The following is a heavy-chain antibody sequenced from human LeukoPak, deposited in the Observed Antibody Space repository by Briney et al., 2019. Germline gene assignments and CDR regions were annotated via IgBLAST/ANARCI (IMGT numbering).Heavy chain of an antibody. CDR1: GFTFTTGG. CDR3: AKDTGYYDSSGLYY. V-gene: IGHV3-30*18. Sequence: GGSLRLSCAASGFTFTTGGMHWGRQAPGHGLEWWAVMSYDGSNKYYADSVKGRFTISRDNSKDTLYLQMNSLRADDTAVYYCAKDTGYYDSSGLYYWGQGTLVIVSS. D-gene: IGHD3-22*01. CDR2: MSYDGSNK. J-gene: IGHJ4*02.